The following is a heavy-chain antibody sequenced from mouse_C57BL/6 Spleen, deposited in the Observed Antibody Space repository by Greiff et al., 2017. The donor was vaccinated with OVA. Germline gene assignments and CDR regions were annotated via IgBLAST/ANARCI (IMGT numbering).Heavy chain of an antibody. CDR3: AREVHLDY. Sequence: EVKLMESGGGLVKPGGSLKLSCAASGFTFSSYAMSWVRQTPEKRLEWVATISDGGSYTYYPDNVKGRFTISRDNAKNNLYLQMSHLKSEDTAMYYCAREVHLDYWGQGTSVTVSS. CDR2: ISDGGSYT. CDR1: GFTFSSYA. V-gene: IGHV5-4*01. J-gene: IGHJ4*01.